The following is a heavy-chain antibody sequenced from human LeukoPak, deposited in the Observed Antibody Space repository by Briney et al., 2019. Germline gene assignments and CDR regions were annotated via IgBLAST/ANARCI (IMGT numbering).Heavy chain of an antibody. J-gene: IGHJ4*02. D-gene: IGHD4-17*01. CDR1: GGSFSGYY. Sequence: SETLSLTCAVYGGSFSGYYWSWIRQPPGKGLEWIGYIYYSGSTNYNPSLKSRVTISVDTSKDQFSLKLSSVTAADTAVYYCARIPDYGDYGGGYWGQGTLVTVSS. CDR2: IYYSGST. V-gene: IGHV4-59*01. CDR3: ARIPDYGDYGGGY.